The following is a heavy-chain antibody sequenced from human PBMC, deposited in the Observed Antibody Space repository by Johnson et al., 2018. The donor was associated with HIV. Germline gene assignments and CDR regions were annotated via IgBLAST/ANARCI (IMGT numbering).Heavy chain of an antibody. D-gene: IGHD6-19*01. CDR3: ATTRLSTGWYAFDI. J-gene: IGHJ3*02. Sequence: VQLVESGGGVVQPGRSLRLSCAASGFTFSSYGMHWVRQAPGKGLEWVSGINWNGGSTGYADSVKGRFTISRDNVKNSLYLQMNSLRVEDTALDYCATTRLSTGWYAFDIWGQGTMVTVSS. V-gene: IGHV3-20*04. CDR2: INWNGGST. CDR1: GFTFSSYG.